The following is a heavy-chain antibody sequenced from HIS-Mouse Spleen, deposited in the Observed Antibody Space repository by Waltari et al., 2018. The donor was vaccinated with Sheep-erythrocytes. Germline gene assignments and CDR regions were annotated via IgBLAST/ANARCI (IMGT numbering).Heavy chain of an antibody. CDR1: GFTFSSYG. J-gene: IGHJ2*01. CDR3: AKVRTVNYWYFDL. Sequence: QVQLVESGGGVVQPGRSLRLSCAASGFTFSSYGMHWVRQAPGKGLEVVAVKQYEGSNKYYADSVKGRFTISRDNSKNTLYLQMNSLRAEDTAVYYCAKVRTVNYWYFDLWGRGTLVTVSS. V-gene: IGHV3-30*18. CDR2: KQYEGSNK. D-gene: IGHD1-1*01.